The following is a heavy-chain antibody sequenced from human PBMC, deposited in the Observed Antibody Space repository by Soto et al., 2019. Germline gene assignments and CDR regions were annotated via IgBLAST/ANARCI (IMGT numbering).Heavy chain of an antibody. Sequence: EASVKVSCKASGYTFTSYYMHWVRQAPGQGLEWMGIINPSGGSTSYAQKFQGRVTMTRDTSTSTVYMELSSLRSEDTAVYYCARGASIAARRLHYYYGMDVWGQGTTVTVSS. CDR3: ARGASIAARRLHYYYGMDV. CDR1: GYTFTSYY. D-gene: IGHD6-6*01. CDR2: INPSGGST. V-gene: IGHV1-46*01. J-gene: IGHJ6*02.